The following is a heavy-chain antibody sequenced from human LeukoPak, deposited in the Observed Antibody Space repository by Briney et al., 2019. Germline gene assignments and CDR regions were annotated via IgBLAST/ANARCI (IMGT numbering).Heavy chain of an antibody. CDR1: AGSISSGGYS. D-gene: IGHD1-1*01. J-gene: IGHJ5*02. V-gene: IGHV4-30-2*01. Sequence: PSETLSLTCAVSAGSISSGGYSWSWIRQPPGKGLEWIGYIYHSGSTYYNPSLKSRVTISVDRSKNQFSLKLSSVTAADTAVYYCARAVSGTPRWFDPWGQGTLVTVSS. CDR2: IYHSGST. CDR3: ARAVSGTPRWFDP.